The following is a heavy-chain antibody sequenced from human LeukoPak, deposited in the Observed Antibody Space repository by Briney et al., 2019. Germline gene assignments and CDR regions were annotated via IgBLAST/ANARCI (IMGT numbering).Heavy chain of an antibody. Sequence: PGGSLRLSCAASRFTFSNYWMGWVRQAPGKGLEWVAHIKQDESEKYYVDSVKGRFTISRDNAKNSLYLQMNSLRAEDTAVYYCAKLGKTENHYGSGRFSYYYYMDVWGKGTTVTISS. CDR1: RFTFSNYW. CDR2: IKQDESEK. J-gene: IGHJ6*03. V-gene: IGHV3-7*01. CDR3: AKLGKTENHYGSGRFSYYYYMDV. D-gene: IGHD3-10*01.